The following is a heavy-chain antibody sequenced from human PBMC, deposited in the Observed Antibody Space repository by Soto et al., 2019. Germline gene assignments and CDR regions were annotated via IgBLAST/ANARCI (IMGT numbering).Heavy chain of an antibody. J-gene: IGHJ4*02. Sequence: GGSLRLSCAASGFTFSSYGMHWVRQAPGKGLEWVAIIWYDGSNKYYADSVKGRFTISRDNSKNTLYLQMNSLRAEDTAVYYCAREEVDIVATMRGSSLHPGGARFDYWGQGTLVTVSS. D-gene: IGHD5-12*01. CDR3: AREEVDIVATMRGSSLHPGGARFDY. V-gene: IGHV3-33*01. CDR1: GFTFSSYG. CDR2: IWYDGSNK.